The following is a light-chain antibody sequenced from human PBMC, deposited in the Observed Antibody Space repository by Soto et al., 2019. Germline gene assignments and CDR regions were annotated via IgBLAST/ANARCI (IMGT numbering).Light chain of an antibody. CDR3: SQYYSTPRT. CDR1: QSVLYSSNNKNY. V-gene: IGKV4-1*01. Sequence: DIVMTQSPDSLAVSLGERATINCKSSQSVLYSSNNKNYLAWYQQKPGQPPKLLIYWASTRESWVPDRFSGSGSGTDFTLTISSLQAEDVAVYYCSQYYSTPRTFGQGTKLEIK. CDR2: WAS. J-gene: IGKJ1*01.